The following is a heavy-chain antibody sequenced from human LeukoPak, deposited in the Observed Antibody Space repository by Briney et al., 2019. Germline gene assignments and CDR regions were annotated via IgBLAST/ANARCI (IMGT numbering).Heavy chain of an antibody. CDR2: IYYSGST. J-gene: IGHJ4*02. V-gene: IGHV4-59*08. CDR1: GGSISNYY. D-gene: IGHD3-10*01. Sequence: SETLSLTCTVSGGSISNYYWSWIRQPPGKGLEWIGYIYYSGSTNYNPSLKSRVIISVDTSKNQFSLRMSSVTAADTAVYYCARLTTYYYAIWGQGTLVTVSS. CDR3: ARLTTYYYAI.